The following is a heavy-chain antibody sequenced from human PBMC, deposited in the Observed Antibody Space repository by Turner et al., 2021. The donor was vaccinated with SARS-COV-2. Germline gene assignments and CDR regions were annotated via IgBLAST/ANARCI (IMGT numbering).Heavy chain of an antibody. CDR2: IRGSGVTT. D-gene: IGHD3-16*01. J-gene: IGHJ4*02. Sequence: EVQLLESGGGLVQPGGSLRLSCAASGITSTSYSMGWAGQAPGKGLEWVSSIRGSGVTTYYAESVKGRFTISRDSFNNRVYLQMNSLRADDMAVYYCAKGGWGAFDYWGQGILVIVSS. CDR3: AKGGWGAFDY. CDR1: GITSTSYS. V-gene: IGHV3-23*01.